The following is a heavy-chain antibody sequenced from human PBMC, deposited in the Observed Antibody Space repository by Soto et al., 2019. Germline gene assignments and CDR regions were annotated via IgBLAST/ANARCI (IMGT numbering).Heavy chain of an antibody. J-gene: IGHJ5*02. CDR3: GRAKVLYTWFDP. D-gene: IGHD2-2*02. Sequence: PGGSLRLSCAASGFTVSSNYMSWCRKAPGKGLGWFSVFYSGGSTYYADPATWRFTISKENCKNTPHLQMHSLRAQGTAVYNGGRAKVLYTWFDPWGQRILVTVS. CDR2: FYSGGST. CDR1: GFTVSSNY. V-gene: IGHV3-53*05.